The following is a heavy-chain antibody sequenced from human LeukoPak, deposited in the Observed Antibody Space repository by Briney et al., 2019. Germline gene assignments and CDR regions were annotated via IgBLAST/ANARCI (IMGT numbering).Heavy chain of an antibody. V-gene: IGHV3-21*01. J-gene: IGHJ4*02. D-gene: IGHD2-2*01. CDR3: AKVRGYCSSTSCQGWDY. CDR1: GFTFSSYE. CDR2: ISSSSSYI. Sequence: GGSLRLSCAASGFTFSSYEMNWVRQAPGKGLEWVSSISSSSSYIYYADSVKGRFTISRDNSKNTLYLQMNSLRAEDTAVYYCAKVRGYCSSTSCQGWDYWGQGTLVTVSS.